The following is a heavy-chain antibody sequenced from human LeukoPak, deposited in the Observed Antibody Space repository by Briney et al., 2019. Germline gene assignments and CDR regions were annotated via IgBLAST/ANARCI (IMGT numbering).Heavy chain of an antibody. Sequence: PSETLSLTCRVSSYSISSGYYWGWVRQPPGKGLEWIGSIHHSGSTYYNPSLRSRVTISVDTSKSQFSLKLNSVTAADTAVYYCARCSGTYFFDYWGQGTLVTVSS. V-gene: IGHV4-38-2*01. D-gene: IGHD6-19*01. CDR3: ARCSGTYFFDY. CDR1: SYSISSGYY. CDR2: IHHSGST. J-gene: IGHJ4*02.